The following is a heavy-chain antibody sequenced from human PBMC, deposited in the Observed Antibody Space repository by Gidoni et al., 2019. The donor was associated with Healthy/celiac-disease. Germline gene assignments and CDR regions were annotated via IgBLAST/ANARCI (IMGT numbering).Heavy chain of an antibody. CDR1: GYTFTSYA. D-gene: IGHD6-19*01. CDR2: INAGNGNT. CDR3: AREGPWTYSSGWSLEPGFEFDY. V-gene: IGHV1-3*01. J-gene: IGHJ4*02. Sequence: QVQLVQSGAEVKKPGASVKVSCKASGYTFTSYAMHWVRQAPGQRLEWMGWINAGNGNTKYSQKFQGRVTITRDTSASTAYMELSSLRSEDTAVYYCAREGPWTYSSGWSLEPGFEFDYWGQGTLVTVSS.